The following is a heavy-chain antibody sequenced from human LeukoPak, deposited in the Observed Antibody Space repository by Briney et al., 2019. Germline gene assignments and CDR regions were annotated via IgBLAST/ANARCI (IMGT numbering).Heavy chain of an antibody. V-gene: IGHV1-46*01. CDR3: ARNTDGYDFWSGYFPPTYYYYMDV. Sequence: ASVKVSCKASGYTFTSYYMHWVRQAPGQGLEWMGIINPSGGSTSYAQKFQGRVTMTRDMSTSTVYMELSSLRSEDTAVYYCARNTDGYDFWSGYFPPTYYYYMDVWGKGTTVTVSS. J-gene: IGHJ6*03. D-gene: IGHD3-3*01. CDR2: INPSGGST. CDR1: GYTFTSYY.